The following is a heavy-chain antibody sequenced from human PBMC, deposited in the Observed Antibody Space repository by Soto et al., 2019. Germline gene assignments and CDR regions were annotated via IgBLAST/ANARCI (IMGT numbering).Heavy chain of an antibody. CDR3: ARGPRGVNGNDY. Sequence: EVQLVESGGGLVQHGGSLRLSCVASGFTFSSDWMHWLRQGAGKGLVWVSRINMDGSVTNYADSVKGRVTIARDNAMNTVYLQMNSARVADSAVYYCARGPRGVNGNDYLGQGALVSVSS. D-gene: IGHD2-8*02. J-gene: IGHJ4*02. V-gene: IGHV3-74*01. CDR2: INMDGSVT. CDR1: GFTFSSDW.